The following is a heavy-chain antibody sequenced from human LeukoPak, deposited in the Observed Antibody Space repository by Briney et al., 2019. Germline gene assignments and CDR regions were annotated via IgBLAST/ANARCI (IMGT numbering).Heavy chain of an antibody. CDR1: GFTVSNNY. V-gene: IGHV3-53*01. CDR3: ARVGPNFDY. Sequence: GGSLRLSCAASGFTVSNNYMSWVRQTPGKGLQWVSLINSGGSTYHADSVKGRFTISRDNAKNSLYLQMNSLRAEDTAVYYCARVGPNFDYWGQGTLVTVSS. J-gene: IGHJ4*02. CDR2: INSGGST.